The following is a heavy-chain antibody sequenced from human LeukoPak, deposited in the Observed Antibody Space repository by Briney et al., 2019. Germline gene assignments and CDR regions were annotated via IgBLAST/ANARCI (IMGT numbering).Heavy chain of an antibody. J-gene: IGHJ4*02. V-gene: IGHV4-59*11. Sequence: PSETLSLTCTVSGGSISSHYWSWIRQPPGKGLEWIGYIYYSGSTNYNPSLKSRVTISVDTSKNQFSLKLSSVTAAGTAVYYCARENGDYGGQVDHWGQGTLVTVSS. D-gene: IGHD4-17*01. CDR2: IYYSGST. CDR1: GGSISSHY. CDR3: ARENGDYGGQVDH.